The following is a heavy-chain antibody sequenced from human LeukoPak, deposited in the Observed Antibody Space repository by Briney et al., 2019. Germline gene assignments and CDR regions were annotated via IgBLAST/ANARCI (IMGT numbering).Heavy chain of an antibody. CDR3: ARARLAVAGNYFEN. CDR2: ISYDGSNK. V-gene: IGHV3-30*03. CDR1: GFTFCNYG. J-gene: IGHJ4*02. D-gene: IGHD6-19*01. Sequence: PGGSLRLSCAASGFTFCNYGMHWVRQAPGKGLEWVAVISYDGSNKYYADSVKGRFTISRDNSKKTLYLQMNSLRAEDTAVYYCARARLAVAGNYFENWGQGTLVTVSS.